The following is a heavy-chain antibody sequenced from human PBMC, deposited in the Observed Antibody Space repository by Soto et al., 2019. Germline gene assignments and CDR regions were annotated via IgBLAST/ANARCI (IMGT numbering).Heavy chain of an antibody. V-gene: IGHV3-33*01. J-gene: IGHJ6*02. D-gene: IGHD6-6*01. CDR2: IWIDGSNK. CDR3: ARGVYFEYNDHLYGMDV. CDR1: GFSFNDFA. Sequence: PGGSLRLSCSASGFSFNDFALNWVRQAPGKGLEWVSVIWIDGSNKYYADSVKGRFTISRDNSKNTLYLQMNSLRAEDTAVYYCARGVYFEYNDHLYGMDVWGQGTTVTVSS.